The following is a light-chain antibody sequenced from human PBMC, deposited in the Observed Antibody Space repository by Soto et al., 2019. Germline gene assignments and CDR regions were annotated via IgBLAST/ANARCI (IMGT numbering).Light chain of an antibody. CDR3: QQYNKWPPRT. Sequence: EIVLTQSPGTLSLSPGERATLSCRASQSVSSDLAWYQQKPGQAPRLLIYGASTRATGIPARFSGSGSGTEFTLTISSLQSEDFAVYYCQQYNKWPPRTFGQGTKVEIK. J-gene: IGKJ1*01. CDR1: QSVSSD. CDR2: GAS. V-gene: IGKV3-15*01.